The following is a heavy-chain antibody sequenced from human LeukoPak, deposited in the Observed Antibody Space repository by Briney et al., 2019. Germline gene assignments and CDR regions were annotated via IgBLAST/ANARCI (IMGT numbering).Heavy chain of an antibody. D-gene: IGHD6-13*01. CDR1: GFTFSSYA. V-gene: IGHV3-23*01. CDR3: AKDGDGSSWFPTTNWFDP. Sequence: GGSLRLSCAASGFTFSSYAMSWVRQAPGKGLEWVSAISGSGGSTYYADSVKGRFTFFRDNSKNTLYLQMNSLRAEDTAVYYCAKDGDGSSWFPTTNWFDPWGQGTLVTVSS. J-gene: IGHJ5*02. CDR2: ISGSGGST.